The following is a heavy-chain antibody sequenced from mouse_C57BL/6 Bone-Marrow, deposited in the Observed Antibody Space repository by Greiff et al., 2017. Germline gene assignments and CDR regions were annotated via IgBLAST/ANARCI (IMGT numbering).Heavy chain of an antibody. D-gene: IGHD2-2*01. CDR2: INPGSGGT. V-gene: IGHV1-54*01. CDR1: GYAFTNYL. Sequence: VQLQQSGAELVRPGTSVKVSCKASGYAFTNYLIEWVKQRPGQGLEWIGVINPGSGGTNYNEKFKGKATLTADKSSSTAYMQLSSLASEDSGVYFCARRGLRRDWYLDVWGTGTTVTVSS. CDR3: ARRGLRRDWYLDV. J-gene: IGHJ1*03.